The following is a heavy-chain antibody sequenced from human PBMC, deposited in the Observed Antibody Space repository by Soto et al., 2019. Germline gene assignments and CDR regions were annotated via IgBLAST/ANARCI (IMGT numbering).Heavy chain of an antibody. V-gene: IGHV3-21*04. Sequence: GGSLRLSCAASGFTFSTYGMSWVRQAPGKGLEWVSGISDSGGKTYYADSVKGRFTISRDNAKNSLYLQMNSLRAEDTAVYYCARYARLMDYWGQGTLVTVSS. D-gene: IGHD6-6*01. CDR1: GFTFSTYG. J-gene: IGHJ4*02. CDR2: ISDSGGKT. CDR3: ARYARLMDY.